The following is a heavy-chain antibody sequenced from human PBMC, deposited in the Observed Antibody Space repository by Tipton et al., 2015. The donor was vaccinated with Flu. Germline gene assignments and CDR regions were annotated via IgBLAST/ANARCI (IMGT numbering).Heavy chain of an antibody. CDR1: GYSFNTYG. CDR3: ALDMPQGVVVIPPAQRIDF. D-gene: IGHD2-2*01. V-gene: IGHV1-18*01. J-gene: IGHJ4*02. CDR2: ISAYTDNR. Sequence: QLVQSGAEVKKPGASVKVSCKTSGYSFNTYGISWVRQAPGQGLEWIGRISAYTDNRNYAQRFQGRVTMTTDTSTITAFMEQSSLRSDDTAVYYGALDMPQGVVVIPPAQRIDFWRQGTLVTVSS.